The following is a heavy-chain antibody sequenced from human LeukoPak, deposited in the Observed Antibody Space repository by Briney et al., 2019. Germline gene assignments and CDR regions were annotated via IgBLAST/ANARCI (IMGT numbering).Heavy chain of an antibody. V-gene: IGHV1-69*01. Sequence: SVKVSCKASGGTFSSYAISWVRQAPGQGLEWMGGIIPIFGTANYAQKFQGRVTITADESTSTAYMELSSLRSEDTAVYYCARAQDGGSYYYYYYMDVWGKGTTVTVSS. CDR3: ARAQDGGSYYYYYYMDV. CDR2: IIPIFGTA. D-gene: IGHD4-23*01. J-gene: IGHJ6*03. CDR1: GGTFSSYA.